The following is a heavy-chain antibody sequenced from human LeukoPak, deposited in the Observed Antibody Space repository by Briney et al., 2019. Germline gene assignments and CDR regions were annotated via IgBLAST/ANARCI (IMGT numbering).Heavy chain of an antibody. Sequence: SETLSLTCTVSGGSISSGGYYWSWIRQPPGKGLEWIGYIYHSGSTYYNPSLKSRVTISVDRSKNQFSLKLSSVTAVDTAIYYCARSAIDWNYDFDFWGLGTLVTVSS. V-gene: IGHV4-30-2*01. J-gene: IGHJ4*02. CDR3: ARSAIDWNYDFDF. CDR1: GGSISSGGYY. CDR2: IYHSGST. D-gene: IGHD1-7*01.